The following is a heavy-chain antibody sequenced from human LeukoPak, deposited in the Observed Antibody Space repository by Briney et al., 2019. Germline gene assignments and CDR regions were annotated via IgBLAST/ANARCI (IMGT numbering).Heavy chain of an antibody. CDR3: AIFALGYSSSLSY. CDR1: GHSFTSYW. D-gene: IGHD6-13*01. Sequence: GESLKISCKGSGHSFTSYWIGWVRQMPGKGLEWMGIIYPGDSDTRYSPSFQGQVTISADKSISTAYLQWSSLKASDTAMYYCAIFALGYSSSLSYWGQGTLVTVSS. J-gene: IGHJ4*02. V-gene: IGHV5-51*01. CDR2: IYPGDSDT.